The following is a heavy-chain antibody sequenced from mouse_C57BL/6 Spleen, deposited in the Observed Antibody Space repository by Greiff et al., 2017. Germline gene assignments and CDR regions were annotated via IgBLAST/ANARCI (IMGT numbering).Heavy chain of an antibody. Sequence: QVQLQQPGAELVRPGTSVKLSCKASGYTFTSYWMHWVKQRPGQGLEWIGVIDPSDSYTNYNQKFKGKATLTVDTSSSTAYMQLSSLTSEDSAVYYWARSRDYDWYFDVWGTGTTVTVAS. CDR3: ARSRDYDWYFDV. J-gene: IGHJ1*03. D-gene: IGHD2-4*01. CDR1: GYTFTSYW. CDR2: IDPSDSYT. V-gene: IGHV1-59*01.